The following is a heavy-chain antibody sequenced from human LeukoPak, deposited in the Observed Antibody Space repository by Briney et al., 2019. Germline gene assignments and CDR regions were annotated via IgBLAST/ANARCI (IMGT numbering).Heavy chain of an antibody. Sequence: SETLSLTCAVYGGSFSGYYWSWIRQPPGKGLEWIGEINHSGSTNYNPSLKSRVTISVDTSKNQFSLKLSSVTAADTAVYYCARPHNWKYGSFDFWGQGTLVTVSS. CDR2: INHSGST. CDR3: ARPHNWKYGSFDF. D-gene: IGHD1-7*01. V-gene: IGHV4-34*01. CDR1: GGSFSGYY. J-gene: IGHJ4*02.